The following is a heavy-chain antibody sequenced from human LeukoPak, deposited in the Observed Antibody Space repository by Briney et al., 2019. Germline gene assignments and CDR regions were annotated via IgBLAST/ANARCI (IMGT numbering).Heavy chain of an antibody. CDR1: GFTFSSYA. CDR3: AKPHKETYYDILTGFDGGWFDP. Sequence: GSLRLSCAASGFTFSSYAMSWVRQAPGKGLEWVSAISGSGGSTYYADSVKGRFTISRDNSKNTLYLQMNSLRAEDTAVYYCAKPHKETYYDILTGFDGGWFDPWGQGTLVTVSS. V-gene: IGHV3-23*01. CDR2: ISGSGGST. D-gene: IGHD3-9*01. J-gene: IGHJ5*02.